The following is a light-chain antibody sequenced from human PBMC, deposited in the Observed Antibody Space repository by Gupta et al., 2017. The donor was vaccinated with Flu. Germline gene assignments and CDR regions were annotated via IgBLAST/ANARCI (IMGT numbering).Light chain of an antibody. V-gene: IGKV3-20*01. CDR2: GAS. CDR3: QQYLNSPG. J-gene: IGKJ1*01. Sequence: DIVLPQSPGTLSLSPGERATLSCRASQTVSSPYLAWYQQKPGQAPRLLIYGASNRATGVPDRFGGSGSGTDITLTISRLEPEDFAVYYCQQYLNSPGFGQGTKVEIK. CDR1: QTVSSPY.